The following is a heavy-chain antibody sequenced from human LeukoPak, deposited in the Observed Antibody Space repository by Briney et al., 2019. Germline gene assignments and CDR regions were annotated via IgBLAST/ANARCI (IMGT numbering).Heavy chain of an antibody. J-gene: IGHJ5*02. CDR3: ARQDAGDFWSGYYPNWFDP. Sequence: SETLSLTCTVSGGSISSSSYYWGWIRQPPGKGLEWIVSSYYSGSTYYNPSIKSRVTISVDTSKNQFSLKLSSVTAADTAVYYCARQDAGDFWSGYYPNWFDPWGQGTLVTVSS. V-gene: IGHV4-39*01. CDR2: SYYSGST. CDR1: GGSISSSSYY. D-gene: IGHD3-3*01.